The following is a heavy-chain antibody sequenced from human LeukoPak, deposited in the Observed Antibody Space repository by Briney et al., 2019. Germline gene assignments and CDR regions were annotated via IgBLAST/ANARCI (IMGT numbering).Heavy chain of an antibody. D-gene: IGHD3-3*01. CDR3: APGVVIIY. Sequence: SETLSLTCAVYGGSFSGYYWSWIRQPPGKGLEWIGEINHSGSTNYNPSLKSRVTISVDTSKNQFSLKLSSVTAADTAVYYCAPGVVIIYWGQGTLVTVSS. V-gene: IGHV4-34*01. CDR2: INHSGST. J-gene: IGHJ4*02. CDR1: GGSFSGYY.